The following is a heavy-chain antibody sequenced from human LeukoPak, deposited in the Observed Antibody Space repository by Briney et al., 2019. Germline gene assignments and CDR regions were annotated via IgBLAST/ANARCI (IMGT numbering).Heavy chain of an antibody. CDR3: ARGVGELSSY. CDR2: IIPILGMA. D-gene: IGHD3-10*01. J-gene: IGHJ4*02. Sequence: GSSVKVSCKASGGTFSSYAISWVRQAPGQGLEWMGRIIPILGMANYAQKFQGRVTIIADKSTSTAYMELSSLRSEDTAVYYCARGVGELSSYWGQGTLVIVSS. V-gene: IGHV1-69*04. CDR1: GGTFSSYA.